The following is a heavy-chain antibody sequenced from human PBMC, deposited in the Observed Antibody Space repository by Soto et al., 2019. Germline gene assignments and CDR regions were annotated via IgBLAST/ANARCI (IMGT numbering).Heavy chain of an antibody. J-gene: IGHJ4*02. CDR3: AAIDCSSTSCYAGEAFDY. V-gene: IGHV3-53*04. CDR1: GFTVSSNY. CDR2: IYSCCST. D-gene: IGHD2-2*01. Sequence: EVQLVESGGGLVQPGGSLRLSCAASGFTVSSNYMSWVRHAPGKWLEWFSVIYSCCSTYYADSVKGRFTISRHNSKNTLYLQMNSLRAEDTAVYYCAAIDCSSTSCYAGEAFDYWGQGTLVTVSS.